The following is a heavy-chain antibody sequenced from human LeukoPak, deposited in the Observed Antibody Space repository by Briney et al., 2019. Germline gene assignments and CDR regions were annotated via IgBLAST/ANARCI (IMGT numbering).Heavy chain of an antibody. V-gene: IGHV3-66*01. CDR3: ARDLYSSSWYRSYGMDV. CDR1: GFTVSSNY. Sequence: SGGSLRLSCAASGFTVSSNYMSWVRQAPGKGLEWVSVIYSGSSTYYADSVKGRFTISRDNSKNTLYLQMNSLRAEDTAVYYCARDLYSSSWYRSYGMDVWGQGTTVTVSS. CDR2: IYSGSST. D-gene: IGHD6-13*01. J-gene: IGHJ6*02.